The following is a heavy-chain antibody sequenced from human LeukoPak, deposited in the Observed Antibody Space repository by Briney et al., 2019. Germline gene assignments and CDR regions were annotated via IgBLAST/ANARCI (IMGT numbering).Heavy chain of an antibody. CDR3: AMSLIVAAGNVRLDY. J-gene: IGHJ4*02. D-gene: IGHD6-13*01. CDR1: GFTFSSYG. CDR2: IRYDGSNK. V-gene: IGHV3-30*02. Sequence: GGSLRLSCAASGFTFSSYGMHWVRQAPGKGLEWVAFIRYDGSNKYYADYVKGRFTISRDNSKNTLYLKMKSLRAEDTAVYYCAMSLIVAAGNVRLDYWGQGTLVTVSS.